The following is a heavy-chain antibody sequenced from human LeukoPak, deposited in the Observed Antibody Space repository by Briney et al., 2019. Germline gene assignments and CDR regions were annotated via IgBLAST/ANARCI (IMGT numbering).Heavy chain of an antibody. V-gene: IGHV4-39*07. CDR3: ARDLYYDFWSGYFDN. D-gene: IGHD3-3*01. CDR2: IYYSGST. Sequence: SETLSLTCTVSGGSISSSSYSWGWIRQPPGKGLEWIGSIYYSGSTYYNPSLKSRVTISVDTTKNQFSLRLSSVTAADTAVYYCARDLYYDFWSGYFDNWGQGTLVTVSS. CDR1: GGSISSSSYS. J-gene: IGHJ4*02.